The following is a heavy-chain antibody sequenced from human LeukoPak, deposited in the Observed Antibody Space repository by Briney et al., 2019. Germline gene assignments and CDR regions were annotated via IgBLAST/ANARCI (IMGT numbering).Heavy chain of an antibody. D-gene: IGHD6-13*01. Sequence: GASVKVSCKVSGYTLTELSMHWVRQAPGKGLEWMGGFDPEDGETIYAQKFQGRVTMTEDTSTDTAYMELSSLRSEDTAVYYCATGFSVQQLVLILSGGRFGAFDVWGQGTMVTVSS. CDR2: FDPEDGET. CDR3: ATGFSVQQLVLILSGGRFGAFDV. CDR1: GYTLTELS. V-gene: IGHV1-24*01. J-gene: IGHJ3*01.